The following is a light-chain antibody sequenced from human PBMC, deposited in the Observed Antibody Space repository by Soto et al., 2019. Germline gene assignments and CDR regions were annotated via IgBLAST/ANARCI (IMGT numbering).Light chain of an antibody. CDR1: SSDVGTYNL. V-gene: IGLV2-23*02. Sequence: QSALTQPASVSGSPGQSVTISCSGTSSDVGTYNLVSWYQQHPGKAPKLIIYEVTKRPSGVSNRFSGSKSGNTASLTISGLQAEDEADYYCCSYAGSTTLYVFGTGTKVTGL. J-gene: IGLJ1*01. CDR3: CSYAGSTTLYV. CDR2: EVT.